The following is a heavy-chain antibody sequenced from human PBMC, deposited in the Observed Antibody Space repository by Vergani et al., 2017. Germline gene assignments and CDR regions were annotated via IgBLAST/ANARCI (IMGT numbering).Heavy chain of an antibody. CDR1: GYTFTTYA. Sequence: QVQLVQSGAEVKKPGASVKVSCKASGYTFTTYAISWVRQAPGQGLEWMGWISAYNGNTNYAQKLQGRVTMTTDTSTSTAYMELRSPRSDDTAVYYCARGYGSLYVDWYFDLWGRGTLVTVSS. D-gene: IGHD2/OR15-2a*01. CDR3: ARGYGSLYVDWYFDL. CDR2: ISAYNGNT. J-gene: IGHJ2*01. V-gene: IGHV1-18*01.